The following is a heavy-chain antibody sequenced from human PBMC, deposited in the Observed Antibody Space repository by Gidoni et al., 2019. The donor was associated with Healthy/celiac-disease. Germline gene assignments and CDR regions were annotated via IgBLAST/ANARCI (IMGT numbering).Heavy chain of an antibody. CDR3: ARDARGPGVDP. Sequence: VQLQASGPGLVTPSQPLSLPCTVPGCSIRSGGYYWGWIRHHPGKGLEWIGYIYYSGSTYYNPSLKSRVTISVETSKNQFSLKLSSVTAADTAVYYGARDARGPGVDPWGQGTLVTVSS. V-gene: IGHV4-31*03. CDR2: IYYSGST. CDR1: GCSIRSGGYY. D-gene: IGHD3-10*01. J-gene: IGHJ5*02.